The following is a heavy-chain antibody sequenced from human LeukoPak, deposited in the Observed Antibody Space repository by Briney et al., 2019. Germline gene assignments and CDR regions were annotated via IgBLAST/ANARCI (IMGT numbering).Heavy chain of an antibody. V-gene: IGHV4-59*01. CDR3: ARASGYCSGGSCYYESYYYYYYMDV. D-gene: IGHD2-15*01. Sequence: SETLSLTCTVSGGSISSYYWSWIRQPPGKGLEGIGYIYYSGSTNYNPSLKSRVTISVDTSKNQFSLKLSSVTAADTAVYYCARASGYCSGGSCYYESYYYYYYMDVWGKGTTVTVSS. J-gene: IGHJ6*03. CDR1: GGSISSYY. CDR2: IYYSGST.